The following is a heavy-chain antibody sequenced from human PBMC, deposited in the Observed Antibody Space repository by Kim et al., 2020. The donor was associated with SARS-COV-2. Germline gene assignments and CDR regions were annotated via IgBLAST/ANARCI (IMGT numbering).Heavy chain of an antibody. Sequence: ASVKVSCKASGYTFTSYGISWVRQAPGQGLEWMGWISAYNGNTNYAQKLQGRVTMTTDTSTSTAYMELRSLRSDDTAVYYCARGGRGLSSVVVVAATRAAFDIWGQGTMVTVSS. CDR2: ISAYNGNT. D-gene: IGHD2-15*01. J-gene: IGHJ3*02. V-gene: IGHV1-18*01. CDR3: ARGGRGLSSVVVVAATRAAFDI. CDR1: GYTFTSYG.